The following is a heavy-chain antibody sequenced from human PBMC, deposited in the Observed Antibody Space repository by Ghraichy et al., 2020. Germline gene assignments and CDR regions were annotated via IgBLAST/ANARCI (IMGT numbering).Heavy chain of an antibody. V-gene: IGHV4-59*01. CDR2: TYYTGST. CDR1: GDSLSSDY. Sequence: SQTLSRTCTVSGDSLSSDYWSWIRQPPGKGLECIGYTYYTGSTHYNPSLKGRITISVDRSKNQISLRLRSVTAADTGVYYCARGVSVKYYGMDVWGQGTTVAVSS. D-gene: IGHD3-16*01. CDR3: ARGVSVKYYGMDV. J-gene: IGHJ6*02.